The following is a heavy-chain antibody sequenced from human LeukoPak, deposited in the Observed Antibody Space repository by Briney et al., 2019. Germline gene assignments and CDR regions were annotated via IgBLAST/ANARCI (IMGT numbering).Heavy chain of an antibody. J-gene: IGHJ5*02. CDR2: INPNSGGT. Sequence: ASVKVSCKASGYTFTGYYMHWVRQAPGQGLEWMGWINPNSGGTNYAQKFQGRVTMTRDTSISTAYMELRSLRSDDTAVYYCARVQTWIRSWFDPWGQGTLVTVSS. V-gene: IGHV1-2*02. D-gene: IGHD5-18*01. CDR3: ARVQTWIRSWFDP. CDR1: GYTFTGYY.